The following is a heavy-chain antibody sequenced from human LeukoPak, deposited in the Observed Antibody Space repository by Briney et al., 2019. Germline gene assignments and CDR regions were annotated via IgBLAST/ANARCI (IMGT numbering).Heavy chain of an antibody. V-gene: IGHV4-34*01. J-gene: IGHJ5*02. D-gene: IGHD3-10*01. Sequence: PSETLSLTCAVYGGSFSGYYWNWIRQAPGKGLEWIGEINHSGSTNYNPSLKSRLTMSVDTSKNQFSLKLTSVTAADTAVYYCARRRAMVRGSFTRFDPWGQGTLVTVSS. CDR1: GGSFSGYY. CDR3: ARRRAMVRGSFTRFDP. CDR2: INHSGST.